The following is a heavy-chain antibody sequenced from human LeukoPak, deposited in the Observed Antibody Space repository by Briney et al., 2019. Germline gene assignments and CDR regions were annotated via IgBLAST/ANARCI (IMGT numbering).Heavy chain of an antibody. Sequence: SETLSLTCDVYGGSFSGYYWSWIRQPPGKGLEWIGEINHSGSTNYNPSLKSRVTISVDTSKNQFSLKLSSVTAADTAMYYCARRGPGNWYFDLWGRGTLVTVSS. CDR3: ARRGPGNWYFDL. D-gene: IGHD3-10*01. J-gene: IGHJ2*01. V-gene: IGHV4-34*01. CDR1: GGSFSGYY. CDR2: INHSGST.